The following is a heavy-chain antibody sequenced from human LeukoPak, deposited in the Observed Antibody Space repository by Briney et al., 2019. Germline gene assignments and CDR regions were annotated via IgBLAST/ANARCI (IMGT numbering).Heavy chain of an antibody. D-gene: IGHD3-10*02. V-gene: IGHV4-31*03. CDR1: GVSISRSGY. CDR2: IHYTGAT. CDR3: AREVDVPSTSDGFDI. J-gene: IGHJ3*02. Sequence: SETLSLTCTVSGVSISRSGYWSWIRQAPGKGLEWVGYIHYTGATYYNPSLKSRLTLSLDTSKNQFSQKLSSVTAADTAVYYCAREVDVPSTSDGFDIWGQGTVVTVSS.